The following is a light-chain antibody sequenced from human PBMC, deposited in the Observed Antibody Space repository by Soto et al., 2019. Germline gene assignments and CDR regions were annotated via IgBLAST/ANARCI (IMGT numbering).Light chain of an antibody. J-gene: IGLJ2*01. CDR2: EVS. Sequence: QSVLTQPPSASGSPGQSVTISCTGTSSDVGGYNYVSWYQQHPGKAPKLMMYEVSKRPSGVPDRFSGSKSGNTASLTVSGLQAEDEADYYCSSYACSNNFARVFGGGTKLTVL. CDR1: SSDVGGYNY. CDR3: SSYACSNNFARV. V-gene: IGLV2-8*01.